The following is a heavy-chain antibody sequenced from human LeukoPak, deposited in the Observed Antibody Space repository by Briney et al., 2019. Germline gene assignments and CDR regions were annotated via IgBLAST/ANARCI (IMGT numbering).Heavy chain of an antibody. CDR2: INPNSGGT. V-gene: IGHV1-2*02. CDR3: ARVNLVPDILTGYYTHVFNNWFDP. J-gene: IGHJ5*02. Sequence: ASVKVSCKASGYTFTGYYMHWVRQAPGQGLELMGWINPNSGGTNYAQKFQGRVTMTRDTSISTAYMELSRLRSDDTAVYYCARVNLVPDILTGYYTHVFNNWFDPWGQGTLVTVSS. CDR1: GYTFTGYY. D-gene: IGHD3-9*01.